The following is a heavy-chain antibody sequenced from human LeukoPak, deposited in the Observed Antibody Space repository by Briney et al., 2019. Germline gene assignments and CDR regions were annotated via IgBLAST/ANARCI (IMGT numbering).Heavy chain of an antibody. CDR2: IYYSGST. J-gene: IGHJ5*02. CDR3: ARQPFRLAAAGGDWFDP. CDR1: GGSISSYY. Sequence: PSETLSLTCTVSGGSISSYYWSWIRQPPGKGLEWIAYIYYSGSTNYNPSLKSRVTISLDTSKNQFSLKLSYVTAADTAVYYCARQPFRLAAAGGDWFDPWGQGTLVTVSS. D-gene: IGHD6-13*01. V-gene: IGHV4-59*08.